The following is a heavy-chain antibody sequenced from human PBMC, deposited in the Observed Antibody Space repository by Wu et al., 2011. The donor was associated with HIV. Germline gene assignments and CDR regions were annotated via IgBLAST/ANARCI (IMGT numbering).Heavy chain of an antibody. V-gene: IGHV1-46*01. CDR1: GYTFTSYY. Sequence: QVQLVQSGAEVKKPGSSVKVSCKASGYTFTSYYMHWVRQAPGQGLEWMGIINPSGGSTSYAQKFQGRVTMTRDTSTSTVYMELSSLRSEDTAVYYCARTSSSWYYFDYWGQGTLVTVSS. CDR2: INPSGGST. CDR3: ARTSSSWYYFDY. J-gene: IGHJ4*02. D-gene: IGHD6-13*01.